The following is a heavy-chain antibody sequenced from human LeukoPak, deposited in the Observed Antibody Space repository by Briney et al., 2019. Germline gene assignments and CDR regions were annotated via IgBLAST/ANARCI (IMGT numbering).Heavy chain of an antibody. V-gene: IGHV1-8*02. J-gene: IGHJ4*02. CDR3: ARAEASGGRDFDY. CDR2: MNPNSGNT. CDR1: GYTFTSYD. D-gene: IGHD3-16*01. Sequence: ASVKVSCKASGYTFTSYDIDWVRQGTGQGLERMGWMNPNSGNTGYAQKLQGRVTMTTDTSTSTAYMELRSLRSDDTAVYYCARAEASGGRDFDYWGQGTLVTVSS.